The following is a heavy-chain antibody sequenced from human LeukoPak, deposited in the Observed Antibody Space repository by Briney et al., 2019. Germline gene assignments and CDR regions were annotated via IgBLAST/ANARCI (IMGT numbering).Heavy chain of an antibody. CDR1: GGTFSSYA. J-gene: IGHJ4*02. CDR3: ARGGSGWYAPMDY. D-gene: IGHD6-19*01. V-gene: IGHV1-69*13. Sequence: VASVKVSCKASGGTFSSYAISWVRQAPGQGLEWMGGIISIFGTANYAQKFQGRVTITADESTSTAYMELSSLRSEDTAVYYCARGGSGWYAPMDYWGQGTLVTVSS. CDR2: IISIFGTA.